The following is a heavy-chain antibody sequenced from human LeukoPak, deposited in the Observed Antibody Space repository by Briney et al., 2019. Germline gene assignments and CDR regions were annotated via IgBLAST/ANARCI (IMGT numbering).Heavy chain of an antibody. CDR2: INPSGGST. J-gene: IGHJ5*02. D-gene: IGHD3-3*01. CDR1: GYTFTSYY. V-gene: IGHV1-46*03. Sequence: ASVKVSRKASGYTFTSYYMHWVRQAPGQGLEWMGIINPSGGSTSYAQKFQGRVTMTRDTSTSTVYLELSSLRSEDTAVYYCARERSAKSYDFRSGYPLAANWSDPSGQGTLVTGSS. CDR3: ARERSAKSYDFRSGYPLAANWSDP.